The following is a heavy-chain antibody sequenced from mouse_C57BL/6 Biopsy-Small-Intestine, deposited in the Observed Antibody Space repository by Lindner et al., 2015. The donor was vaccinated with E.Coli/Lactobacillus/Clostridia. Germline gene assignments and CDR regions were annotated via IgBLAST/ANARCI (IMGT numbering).Heavy chain of an antibody. CDR1: GYTFTNYA. CDR2: INTNTGNP. CDR3: ARYYYDSRGYYADY. V-gene: IGHV9-3*02. D-gene: IGHD1-1*02. J-gene: IGHJ4*01. Sequence: VKVSCKASGYTFTNYAMIWVRQAPGQGLEWMGWINTNTGNPTYAQGFTGRFVFSLDTSVSTAYLQISSLKAEDTAVYYCARYYYDSRGYYADYWGQGTLVTVSS.